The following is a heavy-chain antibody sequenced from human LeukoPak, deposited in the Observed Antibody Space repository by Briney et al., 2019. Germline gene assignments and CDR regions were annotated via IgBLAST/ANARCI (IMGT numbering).Heavy chain of an antibody. J-gene: IGHJ3*02. Sequence: PGGSLRLSCAASGFTFSDYYMSWIRQAPGKGLEWVSYISSSSSYTNYADSVKGRFTISRDNAKNSLYPQMNSLRAEDTAVYYCARGEFMVRGVIGAFDIWGQGTMVTVSS. CDR3: ARGEFMVRGVIGAFDI. V-gene: IGHV3-11*05. CDR2: ISSSSSYT. D-gene: IGHD3-10*01. CDR1: GFTFSDYY.